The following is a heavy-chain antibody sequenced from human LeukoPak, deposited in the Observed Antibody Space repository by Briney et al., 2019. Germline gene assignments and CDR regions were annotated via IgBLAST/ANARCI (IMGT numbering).Heavy chain of an antibody. CDR3: ARYPYSDSGVWQAFDY. CDR1: DGSISRYL. Sequence: SETLSLTCAVSDGSISRYLGSWIRQPAGKGLEWLGRIHTSGTTTYSPSFQSRVTMSMDTSKKQISLRLSSVTAAETAVYYCARYPYSDSGVWQAFDYWGQGTLVTVSS. J-gene: IGHJ4*02. V-gene: IGHV4-59*10. D-gene: IGHD5-12*01. CDR2: IHTSGTT.